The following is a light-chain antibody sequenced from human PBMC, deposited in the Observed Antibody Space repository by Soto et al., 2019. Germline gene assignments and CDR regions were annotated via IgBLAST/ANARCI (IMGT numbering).Light chain of an antibody. J-gene: IGKJ5*01. V-gene: IGKV3-20*01. CDR3: QQYGSSQIT. CDR1: QSVSSSY. Sequence: EFVMTQSPATLSVSPGESATLSCRASQSVSSSYLAWYQQKPGQAPRLLIYGASSRATGIPDRFSGSGSGTDFTLTISRLEPEDFAVYYCQQYGSSQITFGQGTRLEI. CDR2: GAS.